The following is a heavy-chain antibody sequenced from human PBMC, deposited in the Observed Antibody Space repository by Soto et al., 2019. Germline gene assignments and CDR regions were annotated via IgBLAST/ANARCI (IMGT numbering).Heavy chain of an antibody. J-gene: IGHJ4*02. CDR1: GFTFSSYS. CDR2: ISSSSSTI. CDR3: ARDYYYDSSGYYSPVVDFAY. Sequence: PGGSLRLSCAASGFTFSSYSMNWVRQAPGKGLEWVSYISSSSSTIYYADSVKGRFTISRDNAKNSLYLQMNSLRDEDTAVYYCARDYYYDSSGYYSPVVDFAYWAQGPLATASS. D-gene: IGHD3-22*01. V-gene: IGHV3-48*02.